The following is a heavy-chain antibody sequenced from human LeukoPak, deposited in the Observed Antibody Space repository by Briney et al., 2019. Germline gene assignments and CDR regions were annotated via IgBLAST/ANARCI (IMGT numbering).Heavy chain of an antibody. V-gene: IGHV3-23*01. CDR1: GFTFSSYA. Sequence: GGSLRLSCAASGFTFSSYAMGWVRQAPGKGLEWVSAISGSGGSTYYADSVKGRFTISRDNSKNTVYLQMNSLRAEDTAVYYCANHWYGDYGYFDYWGQGTLVTVSS. J-gene: IGHJ4*02. CDR2: ISGSGGST. D-gene: IGHD4-17*01. CDR3: ANHWYGDYGYFDY.